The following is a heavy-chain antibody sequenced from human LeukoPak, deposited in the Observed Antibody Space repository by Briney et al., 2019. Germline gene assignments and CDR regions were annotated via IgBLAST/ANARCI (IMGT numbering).Heavy chain of an antibody. CDR1: GGSISSGSYY. V-gene: IGHV4-61*02. CDR2: IYTSGST. D-gene: IGHD5-12*01. CDR3: AREDIVATIADY. J-gene: IGHJ4*02. Sequence: PSQTLSLTCTVSGGSISSGSYYWSWIRQSAGKGLEWIGRIYTSGSTNYNPSLKTRVTISVDTYNNQFSLKLSSETAADTAVYYCAREDIVATIADYWGQGTLVTVSS.